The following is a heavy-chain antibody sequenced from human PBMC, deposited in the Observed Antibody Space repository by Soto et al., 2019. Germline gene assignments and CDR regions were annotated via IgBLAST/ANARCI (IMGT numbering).Heavy chain of an antibody. J-gene: IGHJ3*02. D-gene: IGHD3-3*01. V-gene: IGHV1-69*05. CDR2: IIPIFGTA. CDR1: GGTFSSYA. CDR3: ARGFWSGYYTSGAFDI. Sequence: GASVKVSCKASGGTFSSYAISWVRQAPGQGLEWMGGIIPIFGTANYAQKFQGRVTMTTDTSTSTAYMELRSLRSDDTAVYYCARGFWSGYYTSGAFDIWGQGTMVTVSS.